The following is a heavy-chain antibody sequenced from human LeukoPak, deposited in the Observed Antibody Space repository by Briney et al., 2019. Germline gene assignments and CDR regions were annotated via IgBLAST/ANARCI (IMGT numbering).Heavy chain of an antibody. CDR1: GGTFSSYA. J-gene: IGHJ5*02. CDR2: IIPIFGTA. D-gene: IGHD6-19*01. Sequence: SVKVSCKASGGTFSSYAISWVRQAPGQGLEWMGGIIPIFGTANYAQKFQGKVTITADESTSTAYMELSSLRSEDTAVYYCARDSSGPYNWFDPWGQGTLVTVSS. CDR3: ARDSSGPYNWFDP. V-gene: IGHV1-69*13.